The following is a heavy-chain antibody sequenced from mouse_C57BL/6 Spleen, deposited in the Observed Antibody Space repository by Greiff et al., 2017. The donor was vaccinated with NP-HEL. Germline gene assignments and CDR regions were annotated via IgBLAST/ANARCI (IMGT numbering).Heavy chain of an antibody. J-gene: IGHJ3*01. D-gene: IGHD4-1*01. V-gene: IGHV1-42*01. CDR1: GYSFTGYY. Sequence: VQLQQSGPELVKPGASVKISCKASGYSFTGYYMNWVKQSPEKSLEWIGENNPSTGGTTYNQKFKAKATLTVDKSSSTAYMQLKSLTSEDSAVYYCAELGPWFAYWGQGTLVTVSA. CDR2: NNPSTGGT. CDR3: AELGPWFAY.